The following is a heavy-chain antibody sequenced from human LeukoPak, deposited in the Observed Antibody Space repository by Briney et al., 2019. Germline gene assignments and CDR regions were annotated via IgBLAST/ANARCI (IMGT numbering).Heavy chain of an antibody. CDR3: ARSFPYCSSTSCYDVGYYFDY. CDR1: GGTFSSYA. Sequence: SVKVSCKASGGTFSSYAISWVRQAPGQGLEWMGGIIPIFGTANYAQKFQGRVTITADESTSTAYMELSSLRSEDTAVYYCARSFPYCSSTSCYDVGYYFDYWAREPWSPSPQ. V-gene: IGHV1-69*13. J-gene: IGHJ4*02. D-gene: IGHD2-2*01. CDR2: IIPIFGTA.